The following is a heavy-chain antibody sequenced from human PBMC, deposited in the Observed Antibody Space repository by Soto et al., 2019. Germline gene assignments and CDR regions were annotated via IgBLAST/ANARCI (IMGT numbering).Heavy chain of an antibody. V-gene: IGHV2-5*02. CDR2: IYWDDDK. Sequence: SGPTLVNPTQTLTLTCTFSGFSLSTSGVGVGWIRQPPGKALEWLALIYWDDDKRYSPSLKSRLTITKDTSKNQVVLTMTNMDPVDTVTYYCAHIYDILTGYHLTFDYWGQGTLVTVSS. D-gene: IGHD3-9*01. CDR1: GFSLSTSGVG. CDR3: AHIYDILTGYHLTFDY. J-gene: IGHJ4*02.